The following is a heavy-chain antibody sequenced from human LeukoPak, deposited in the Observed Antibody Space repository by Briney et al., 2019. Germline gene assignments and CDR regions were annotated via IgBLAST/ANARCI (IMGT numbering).Heavy chain of an antibody. Sequence: SETLSLTCTVSGGSISSSSYYWGWIRQPPGKGLEWIGSIYYSGSTYYNPSLKSRVTISVDTSKNQFSLKLSSVTAADTAVYYCAREEYYYDSSGYYLVGWFDPWGQGTLVTVSS. CDR2: IYYSGST. D-gene: IGHD3-22*01. CDR1: GGSISSSSYY. J-gene: IGHJ5*02. V-gene: IGHV4-39*07. CDR3: AREEYYYDSSGYYLVGWFDP.